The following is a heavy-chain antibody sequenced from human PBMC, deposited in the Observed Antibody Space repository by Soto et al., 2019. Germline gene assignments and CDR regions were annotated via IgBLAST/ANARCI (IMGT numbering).Heavy chain of an antibody. CDR2: FDPEDGET. Sequence: QVQLVQSGAEVKKPGASVKVSCKVSGYTLTELSMHWVRQAPGKGLEWMGGFDPEDGETIYAQKFQGRVTMTEDTSTDTAYLELRSQRSDDTAVYYCATARPYCSGGSRYSGHYYYGLDVWGQGTTVTVSS. CDR3: ATARPYCSGGSRYSGHYYYGLDV. D-gene: IGHD2-15*01. V-gene: IGHV1-24*01. J-gene: IGHJ6*02. CDR1: GYTLTELS.